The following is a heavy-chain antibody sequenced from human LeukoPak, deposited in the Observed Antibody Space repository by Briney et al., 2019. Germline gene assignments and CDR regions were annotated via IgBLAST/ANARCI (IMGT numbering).Heavy chain of an antibody. CDR2: IIPIFGTA. CDR3: ARLLTYCSGGSCHAPEIDY. V-gene: IGHV1-69*06. J-gene: IGHJ4*02. D-gene: IGHD2-15*01. Sequence: GASVKVSCKASGGTFSSYAISWVRQAPGQGLEWMGGIIPIFGTANYAQKFQGRVTITADKSTSTAYMELRSLRSDDTAVYYCARLLTYCSGGSCHAPEIDYWGQGTLVTVSS. CDR1: GGTFSSYA.